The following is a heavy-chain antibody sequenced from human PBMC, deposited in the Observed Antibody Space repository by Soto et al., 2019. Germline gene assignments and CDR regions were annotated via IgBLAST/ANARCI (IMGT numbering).Heavy chain of an antibody. CDR3: AKDAQGRGWLSDY. Sequence: GGSLILSCASSVFTFIIYAISLVRQAPGKGLEWVSTISGNGGTSYADFVRGRFTISRDNSKNTLYLQMNSLRAEDTATYYCAKDAQGRGWLSDYWGKGPRVTVSS. CDR2: ISGNGGT. CDR1: VFTFIIYA. J-gene: IGHJ4*02. V-gene: IGHV3-23*01. D-gene: IGHD3-22*01.